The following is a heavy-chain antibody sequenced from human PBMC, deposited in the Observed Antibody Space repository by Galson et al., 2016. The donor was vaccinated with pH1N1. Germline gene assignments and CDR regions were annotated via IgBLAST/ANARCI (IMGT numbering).Heavy chain of an antibody. Sequence: SVKVSRKASGYTFTGYYIHWVRQAPGQGLEWMGWIKPNSGDTKYAQKFQGRVTMTRDTSISTAYMELSSLRSDDTAIYYCARGRYCNNRDCFMGIDSWGQGTLVTVSS. CDR1: GYTFTGYY. J-gene: IGHJ4*02. CDR2: IKPNSGDT. D-gene: IGHD2-8*01. CDR3: ARGRYCNNRDCFMGIDS. V-gene: IGHV1-2*02.